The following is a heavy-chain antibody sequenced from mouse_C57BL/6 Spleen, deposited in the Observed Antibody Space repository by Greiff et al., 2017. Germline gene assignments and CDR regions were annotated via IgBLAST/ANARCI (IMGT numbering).Heavy chain of an antibody. CDR3: ARSRTGSYYFDY. J-gene: IGHJ2*01. D-gene: IGHD3-1*01. CDR1: GYAFSSYW. CDR2: IYPGDGDT. Sequence: LQESGAELVKPGASVKISCKASGYAFSSYWMNWVKQRPGKGLEWIGQIYPGDGDTNYNGKFKGKATLTADKSSSTAYMQLSSLTSEDSAVYFCARSRTGSYYFDYWGQGTTLTVSS. V-gene: IGHV1-80*01.